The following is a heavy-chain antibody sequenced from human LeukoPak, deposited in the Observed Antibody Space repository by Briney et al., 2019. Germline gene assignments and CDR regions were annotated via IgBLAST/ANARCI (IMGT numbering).Heavy chain of an antibody. Sequence: SQTLSLACTVSGGSISSGDYFWSWIRQPPGKGLEWIGYIYYRGSTYYNPSLKSRVTISLDTSKNQFSLKLTSVTAADTAVYFCARGLGYFDLWGRGTLVTVSS. V-gene: IGHV4-30-4*01. CDR2: IYYRGST. CDR3: ARGLGYFDL. CDR1: GGSISSGDYF. J-gene: IGHJ2*01.